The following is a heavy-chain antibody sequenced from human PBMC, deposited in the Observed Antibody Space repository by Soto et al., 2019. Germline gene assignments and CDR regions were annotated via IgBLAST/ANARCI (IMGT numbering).Heavy chain of an antibody. CDR1: GDSVSSNSAA. D-gene: IGHD6-19*01. V-gene: IGHV6-1*01. CDR2: TYYRSKWYN. Sequence: TCVISGDSVSSNSAAWNWIRQSPSRGLEWLGRTYYRSKWYNDYAVSVKSRITINPDTSKNQFSLQLNSVTPEDTAVYYCAREGSGWYIGWFDPWGQGTLVTVSS. CDR3: AREGSGWYIGWFDP. J-gene: IGHJ5*02.